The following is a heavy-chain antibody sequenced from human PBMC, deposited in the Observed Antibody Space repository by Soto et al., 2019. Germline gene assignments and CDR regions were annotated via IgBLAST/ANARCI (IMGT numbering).Heavy chain of an antibody. V-gene: IGHV4-34*01. J-gene: IGHJ4*02. D-gene: IGHD3-22*01. CDR1: GGSISSGGYS. Sequence: SETLSLTCAVSGGSISSGGYSWSWIRQPPGKGLEWIGEINHSGSTNYNPSLKSRVTISVDTSKNQFSLKLSSVTAADTAVYYCATLLYYYDSSGSKRDYWGQGTLVTVSS. CDR2: INHSGST. CDR3: ATLLYYYDSSGSKRDY.